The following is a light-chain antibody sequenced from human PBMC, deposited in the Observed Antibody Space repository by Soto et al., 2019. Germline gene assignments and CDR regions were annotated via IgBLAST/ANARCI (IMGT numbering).Light chain of an antibody. CDR2: NNN. CDR3: AAWDESLNAVV. J-gene: IGLJ2*01. Sequence: QSVLTQPPSASGTLGQSVSISCSGARSNIGTNTVTWYQQLPGTAPKLLILNNNQRPSGVSDRFSGSKSGTSASLAITGLQSEDEADYYCAAWDESLNAVVFGGGTQLTVL. CDR1: RSNIGTNT. V-gene: IGLV1-44*01.